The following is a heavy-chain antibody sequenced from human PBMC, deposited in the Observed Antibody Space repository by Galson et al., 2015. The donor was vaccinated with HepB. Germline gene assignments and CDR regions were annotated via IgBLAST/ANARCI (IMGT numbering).Heavy chain of an antibody. D-gene: IGHD4-17*01. CDR1: GFTFSNAW. CDR3: TTAIYGEDFDY. Sequence: SLRLSCAASGFTFSNAWMSWVRQAPGKGLEWVGRIKSKTDGGTTDYAAPVKGRFTISRDDSKNTLYLQMNSLKTEDTAVYYCTTAIYGEDFDYWGQGTLVTVSS. J-gene: IGHJ4*02. CDR2: IKSKTDGGTT. V-gene: IGHV3-15*01.